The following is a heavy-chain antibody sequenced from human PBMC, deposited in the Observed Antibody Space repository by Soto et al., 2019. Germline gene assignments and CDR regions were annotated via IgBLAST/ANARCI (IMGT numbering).Heavy chain of an antibody. CDR2: INHSGSI. J-gene: IGHJ4*02. D-gene: IGHD3-22*01. CDR3: ARGRLYYYDSSGYYHKFDY. CDR1: GGSFSCQY. V-gene: IGHV4-34*01. Sequence: SETLSLTCAVYGGSFSCQYWSWIRQPPGKGLEWIGEINHSGSINYNPSLESRVTISEDTSKNQFSLKLSSVTAADTAVYYCARGRLYYYDSSGYYHKFDYWGQGTLVTVSS.